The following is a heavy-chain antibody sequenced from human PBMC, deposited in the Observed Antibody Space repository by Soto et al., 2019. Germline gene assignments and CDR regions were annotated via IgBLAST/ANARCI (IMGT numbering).Heavy chain of an antibody. CDR2: IYYSGST. V-gene: IGHV4-31*03. CDR3: AREGRFGETNLFDP. J-gene: IGHJ5*02. D-gene: IGHD3-10*01. Sequence: QVQLQESGPGLVKPSQTLSLTCTVSGGSISSGGYYWSWIRQHPVKGLEWIGYIYYSGSTYYTPSLKSRVTISVDTSKNQFSLKLSSVTAADTAVYYCAREGRFGETNLFDPWGQGTLVTVSS. CDR1: GGSISSGGYY.